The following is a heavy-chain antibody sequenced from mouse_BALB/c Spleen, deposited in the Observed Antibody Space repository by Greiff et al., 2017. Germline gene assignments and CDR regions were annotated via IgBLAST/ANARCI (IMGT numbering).Heavy chain of an antibody. CDR2: ISYSGST. J-gene: IGHJ2*01. Sequence: EVQLQQSGPGLVKPSQSLSLTCTVTGYSITSDYAWNWIRQFPGNKLEWMGYISYSGSTSYNPSLKSRISITRDTSKNQFFLQLNSVTTEDTATYYCARGIHYYGYVDYWGQGTTLTVSS. CDR3: ARGIHYYGYVDY. V-gene: IGHV3-2*02. CDR1: GYSITSDYA. D-gene: IGHD1-2*01.